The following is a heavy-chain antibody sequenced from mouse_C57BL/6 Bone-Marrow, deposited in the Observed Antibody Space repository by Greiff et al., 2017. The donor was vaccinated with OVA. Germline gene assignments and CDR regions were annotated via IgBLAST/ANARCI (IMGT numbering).Heavy chain of an antibody. V-gene: IGHV5-4*01. Sequence: EVQLVESGGGLVKPGGSLKLSCAASGFTFSSYAMSWVRQTPEKRLEWVATISDGGSYTYYPDNVQGRFTISRDNAKNNLYLQMSHLKSEDTAMYYCARWFYDGYLYAMDYWGQGTSVTVSS. CDR1: GFTFSSYA. D-gene: IGHD2-3*01. CDR3: ARWFYDGYLYAMDY. J-gene: IGHJ4*01. CDR2: ISDGGSYT.